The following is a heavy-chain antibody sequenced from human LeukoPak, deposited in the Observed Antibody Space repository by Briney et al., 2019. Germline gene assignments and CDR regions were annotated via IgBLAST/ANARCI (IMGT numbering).Heavy chain of an antibody. CDR1: GGTFSSYA. CDR3: ATQYDYVWGSPPRPFDY. J-gene: IGHJ4*02. D-gene: IGHD3-16*01. V-gene: IGHV1-69*13. Sequence: LVKVSCKASGGTFSSYAISWVRQAPGQGLEWMGGIIPIFGTAYYAQKFQGRVTITADESTSTAYMELSSLRSEDTAVYYCATQYDYVWGSPPRPFDYWGQGTLVTVSS. CDR2: IIPIFGTA.